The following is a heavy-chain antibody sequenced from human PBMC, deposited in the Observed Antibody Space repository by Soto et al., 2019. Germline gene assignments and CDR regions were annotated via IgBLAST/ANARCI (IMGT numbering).Heavy chain of an antibody. Sequence: EVQLVESGGGLVQPGGSLRLSCAASGFTFSSYWMSWVRQAPGKGLEWVANIKQDGSEKYYVDYVKGRFTISRDNAKNSLYLQMNSLRAEDTAVYYCARAGRGYCSGGSCYPVDYWGQGTLVTVSS. V-gene: IGHV3-7*01. J-gene: IGHJ4*02. CDR3: ARAGRGYCSGGSCYPVDY. CDR2: IKQDGSEK. D-gene: IGHD2-15*01. CDR1: GFTFSSYW.